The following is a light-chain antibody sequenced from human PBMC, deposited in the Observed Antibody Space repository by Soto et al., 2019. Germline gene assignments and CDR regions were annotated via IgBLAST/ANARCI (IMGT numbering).Light chain of an antibody. CDR1: SSDVGGYNY. CDR2: EVS. CDR3: SSYTSRSTVV. V-gene: IGLV2-14*01. Sequence: QSALTQPASVSGSPGQSITISCTGTSSDVGGYNYVSWYQQHPGKAPKLMIYEVSNRPSGVSNRFSGSKSGNTASLTISGLQAEDEADYYCSSYTSRSTVVFGGGTMLTVL. J-gene: IGLJ2*01.